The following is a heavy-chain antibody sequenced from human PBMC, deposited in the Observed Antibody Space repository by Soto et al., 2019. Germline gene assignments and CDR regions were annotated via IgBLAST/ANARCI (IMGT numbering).Heavy chain of an antibody. V-gene: IGHV4-31*03. CDR1: GDCISSPGHY. CDR2: IYYRGST. CDR3: VTGKGWRVRLSY. Sequence: ILPLPCTVFGDCISSPGHYWSWIRQHAGTGLEWIGYIYYRGSTYYKPSLKSRVTISLDTFKHQFSLSLSFVTAADTAVYYCVTGKGWRVRLSYWGRGSLGSVSS. J-gene: IGHJ4*02. D-gene: IGHD3-10*01.